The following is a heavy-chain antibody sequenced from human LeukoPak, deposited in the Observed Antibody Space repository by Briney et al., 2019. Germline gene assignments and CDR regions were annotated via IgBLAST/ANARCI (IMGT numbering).Heavy chain of an antibody. CDR3: ARDWRLDWFDP. Sequence: PGGSLRLSCAASGFTFSTFAMIWVRQPPGKGLEWVANIKQDGSEKYYVDSVKGRFTISRDNAKNSLYLQMNSLRAEDTAVYYCARDWRLDWFDPLGQGTLVTVSS. V-gene: IGHV3-7*01. CDR1: GFTFSTFA. CDR2: IKQDGSEK. J-gene: IGHJ5*02. D-gene: IGHD3-3*01.